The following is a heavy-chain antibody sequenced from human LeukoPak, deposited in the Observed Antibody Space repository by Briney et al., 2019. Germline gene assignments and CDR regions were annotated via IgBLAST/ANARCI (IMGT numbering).Heavy chain of an antibody. CDR3: ARTTEGGYTYDYFYYYYMDV. V-gene: IGHV4-59*01. CDR1: GGSLSGYY. CDR2: IYYSGST. Sequence: PSETLSLTCAVYGGSLSGYYWNWIRQPPGKGLEWIGYIYYSGSTNYNPSLKSRVTISVDLSKNQFSLKLSSVTAADTAVYYCARTTEGGYTYDYFYYYYMDVWGKGTTVTISS. J-gene: IGHJ6*03. D-gene: IGHD5-18*01.